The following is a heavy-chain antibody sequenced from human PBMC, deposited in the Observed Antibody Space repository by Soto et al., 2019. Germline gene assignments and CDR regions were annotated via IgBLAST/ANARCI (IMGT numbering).Heavy chain of an antibody. D-gene: IGHD3-10*01. V-gene: IGHV4-34*01. CDR2: INHSGST. CDR1: GASFSDFS. Sequence: SETLSLTCAVYGASFSDFSWTWIRQPPGKGLEWIGEINHSGSTNYSPSLKSRVTISVDTSKNQFSLKLSSVTAADTAIYYCARDLVRGSDRFDPWGQGTLVTVSS. CDR3: ARDLVRGSDRFDP. J-gene: IGHJ5*02.